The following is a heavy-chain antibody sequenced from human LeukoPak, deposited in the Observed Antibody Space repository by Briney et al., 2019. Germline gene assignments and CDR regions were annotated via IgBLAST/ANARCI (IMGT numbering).Heavy chain of an antibody. D-gene: IGHD5/OR15-5a*01. CDR2: FDPEDGET. J-gene: IGHJ3*02. CDR3: ARSSSVIDAFDI. Sequence: ASVKVSCKVSGYTLTELSMHWVRQAPGKGLEWMGRFDPEDGETIYAQKFQGRVTITADKSTSTAYMELSSLRSEDTAVYYCARSSSVIDAFDIWGQGTMVTVSS. V-gene: IGHV1-24*01. CDR1: GYTLTELS.